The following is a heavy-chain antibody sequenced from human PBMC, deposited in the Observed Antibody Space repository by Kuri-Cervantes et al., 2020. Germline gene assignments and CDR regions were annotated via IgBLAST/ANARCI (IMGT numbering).Heavy chain of an antibody. Sequence: GESLKISCGASGFTFSSYAMHWVRQAPGEGLEWVAVISYDGTNQYYADSVKGRFSLSRDNSKNTLYLQMNSLRAEDTAVYYCARVIHSVWVAHYGMDVWGQGTTVTVSS. CDR1: GFTFSSYA. D-gene: IGHD2-15*01. J-gene: IGHJ6*02. V-gene: IGHV3-30*14. CDR2: ISYDGTNQ. CDR3: ARVIHSVWVAHYGMDV.